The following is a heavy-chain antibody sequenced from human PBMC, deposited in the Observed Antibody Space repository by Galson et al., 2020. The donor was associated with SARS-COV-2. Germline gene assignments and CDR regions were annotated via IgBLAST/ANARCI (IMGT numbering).Heavy chain of an antibody. Sequence: NSGGSLRLSCAASGFMFSDYQMSWIRQAPGKGLEWVSYSSSSGHNIYYADSVKGRFTMSRDNAKHSLYLQMNSLGGEDTGVYYCARDAIKSFWSDSFYIGGQGTGVTVS. J-gene: IGHJ3*02. CDR2: SSSSGHNI. V-gene: IGHV3-11*04. CDR1: GFMFSDYQ. CDR3: ARDAIKSFWSDSFYI. D-gene: IGHD3-16*02.